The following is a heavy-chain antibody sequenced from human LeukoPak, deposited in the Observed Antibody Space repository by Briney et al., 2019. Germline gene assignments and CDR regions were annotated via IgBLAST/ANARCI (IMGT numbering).Heavy chain of an antibody. CDR2: ISSSGSGK. Sequence: GGSLRLSCAASGFTFSSYGMHWVRQAPGKGLEWVSFISSSGSGKNYADSVKGRFTISRDNAKNSLYLQMNSLRADDTAVYYCARRYYGVDYWGQGTLVTVSS. CDR1: GFTFSSYG. V-gene: IGHV3-48*04. D-gene: IGHD4-17*01. CDR3: ARRYYGVDY. J-gene: IGHJ4*02.